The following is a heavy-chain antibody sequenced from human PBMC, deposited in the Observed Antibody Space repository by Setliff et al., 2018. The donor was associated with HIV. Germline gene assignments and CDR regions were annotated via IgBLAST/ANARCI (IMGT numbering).Heavy chain of an antibody. CDR3: ATSSPDSSAYSGWFDP. CDR2: IYTDGST. Sequence: PSETLSLTCTVSGGSISSGTYYWSWIRQPAGKGLEWIGHIYTDGSTNFNPSLKSRVTISIDTSKNQFSLMLSSVTAADTAVYYCATSSPDSSAYSGWFDPWGQGTLVTVSS. CDR1: GGSISSGTYY. V-gene: IGHV4-61*09. J-gene: IGHJ5*02. D-gene: IGHD2-21*01.